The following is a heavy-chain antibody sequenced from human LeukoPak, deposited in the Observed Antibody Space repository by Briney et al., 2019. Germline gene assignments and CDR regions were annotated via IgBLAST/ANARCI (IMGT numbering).Heavy chain of an antibody. Sequence: GGSLRLSCAASGFTFSGFVISWVRQAPGKGPQWVADISGSGGSTYYADSVKGRFTISRDNSKNTLYLQMNSLRAEDTAVYYCAKDRDVGAAGYYFGYWGQGTLLTVSA. D-gene: IGHD6-13*01. V-gene: IGHV3-23*01. CDR3: AKDRDVGAAGYYFGY. CDR1: GFTFSGFV. J-gene: IGHJ4*02. CDR2: ISGSGGST.